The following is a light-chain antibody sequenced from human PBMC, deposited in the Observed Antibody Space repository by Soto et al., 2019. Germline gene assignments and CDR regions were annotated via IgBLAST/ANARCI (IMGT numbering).Light chain of an antibody. Sequence: DIQLTQSPSSLSASLGDRVTITCRASQSIATYLHWYQQKPGKAPNHLISAASKLQSGVPPRFSGSGSGTDFTLTISSLQPEDFATYYCQHRYNTPLTFGGGTKVDIK. CDR3: QHRYNTPLT. V-gene: IGKV1-39*01. J-gene: IGKJ4*01. CDR1: QSIATY. CDR2: AAS.